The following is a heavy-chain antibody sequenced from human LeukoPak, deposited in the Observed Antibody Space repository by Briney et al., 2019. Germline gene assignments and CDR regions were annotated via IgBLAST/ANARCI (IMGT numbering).Heavy chain of an antibody. D-gene: IGHD1/OR15-1a*01. CDR2: ITGSGGST. J-gene: IGHJ4*02. CDR1: GFTFSSYA. Sequence: GGSQRLSCAASGFTFSSYAMSWVRQAPGKGLEWVSAITGSGGSTYYADSVKGRFTISRDNSKNTLSLQMSSLRAEDTALYYCAKNGPRNNYYYFDYWGQGTLVTVSS. CDR3: AKNGPRNNYYYFDY. V-gene: IGHV3-23*01.